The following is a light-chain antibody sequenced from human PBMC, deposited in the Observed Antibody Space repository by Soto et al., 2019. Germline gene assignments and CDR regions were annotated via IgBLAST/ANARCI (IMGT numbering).Light chain of an antibody. CDR1: QSISDT. CDR2: GAS. CDR3: HQYNNWPLT. Sequence: EIVMAQSPATLSVSPGGRATLSCRASQSISDTLAWYQQKPGQAPRLLIHGASTRAPGFPARFSGSGSGTDFTLTISSLQSEDFAVYYCHQYNNWPLTFGGGTKVDIK. V-gene: IGKV3-15*01. J-gene: IGKJ4*01.